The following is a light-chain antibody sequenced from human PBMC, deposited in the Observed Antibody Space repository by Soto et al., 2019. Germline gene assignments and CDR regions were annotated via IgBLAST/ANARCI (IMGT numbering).Light chain of an antibody. Sequence: EIVLTQSPATLSLSPGERATLSCRASQSVSSDLAWYQQKPGQAPRLLIYDASNRATGIPARFSGSGSGTDFTITISSLEPEDFAVYYCQQRSNWPPLTFGGGTKVEIK. CDR1: QSVSSD. V-gene: IGKV3-11*01. CDR2: DAS. J-gene: IGKJ4*01. CDR3: QQRSNWPPLT.